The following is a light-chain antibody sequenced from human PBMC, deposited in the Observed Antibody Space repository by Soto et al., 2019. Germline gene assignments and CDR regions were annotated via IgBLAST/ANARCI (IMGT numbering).Light chain of an antibody. CDR2: AAS. CDR1: QRISTY. Sequence: DIQMPPSPASLYASVGDRVTITCRASQRISTYLNWYQQNPGKAPKLLIYAASSWQSGVPPRFSSSASATDYTPTISSLQPAEVSTYYCRQNYSAPRTFGQGTKVDIK. J-gene: IGKJ1*01. CDR3: RQNYSAPRT. V-gene: IGKV1-39*01.